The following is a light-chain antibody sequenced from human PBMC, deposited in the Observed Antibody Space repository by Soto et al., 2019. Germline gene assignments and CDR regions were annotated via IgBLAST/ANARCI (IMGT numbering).Light chain of an antibody. Sequence: DIQMTQSPSTLSASVGDRVTITCRASQSISNWLAWYQQKPGKAPKLLIYKASSLESGVPSRFSGSGSGTEFTLTIRILQPDDFAPYYCQQYNSSFGQGTKVEIK. CDR1: QSISNW. CDR2: KAS. J-gene: IGKJ1*01. CDR3: QQYNSS. V-gene: IGKV1-5*03.